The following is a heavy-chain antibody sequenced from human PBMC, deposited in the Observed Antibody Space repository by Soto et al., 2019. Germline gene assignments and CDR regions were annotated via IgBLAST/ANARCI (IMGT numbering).Heavy chain of an antibody. CDR3: DANPGDAFTI. J-gene: IGHJ3*02. CDR1: GGSISGYY. CDR2: VSHSGNT. Sequence: SETLSLTCGVSGGSISGYYWNWIRQPPGKGLEWIAEVSHSGNTNYNPSLTSRVTISLDTSRNQFSLRLTSVTDADTAVYYCDANPGDAFTIWDQGTMVTVSS. V-gene: IGHV4-34*01.